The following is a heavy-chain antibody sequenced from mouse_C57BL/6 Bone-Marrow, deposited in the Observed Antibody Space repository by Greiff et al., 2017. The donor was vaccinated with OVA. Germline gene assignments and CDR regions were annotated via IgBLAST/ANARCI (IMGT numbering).Heavy chain of an antibody. Sequence: VHLVESGAELARPGASVKLSCKASGYTFTSYGISWVKQRTGQGLEWIGEIYPRSGNTYYNEKFKGKATLTADKSSSTAYMELRSLTSEDSAVYFCARASLAMDYYWGQGTSVTVSS. D-gene: IGHD1-1*02. CDR3: ARASLAMDYY. CDR1: GYTFTSYG. J-gene: IGHJ4*01. CDR2: IYPRSGNT. V-gene: IGHV1-81*01.